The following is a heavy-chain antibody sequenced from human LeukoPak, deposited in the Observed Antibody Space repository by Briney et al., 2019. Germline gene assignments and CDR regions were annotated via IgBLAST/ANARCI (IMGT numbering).Heavy chain of an antibody. CDR1: GYTFTSYG. J-gene: IGHJ4*02. V-gene: IGHV1-18*01. CDR3: ARDLYDFWSGYYTGFMFDY. D-gene: IGHD3-3*01. Sequence: ASAKVSCKASGYTFTSYGISWVRQAPGQGLEWMGWISAYNGNTNYAQKLQGRVTMTTDTSTSTAYMELRSLRSDDTAVYYCARDLYDFWSGYYTGFMFDYWGQGTLVTVSS. CDR2: ISAYNGNT.